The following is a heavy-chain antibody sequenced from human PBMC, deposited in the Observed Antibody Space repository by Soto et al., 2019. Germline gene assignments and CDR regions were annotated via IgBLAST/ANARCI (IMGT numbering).Heavy chain of an antibody. Sequence: GGSLRLSCVRSGFTFSSYGMQWVRQAPGKGLEWLAVISFDGNYKYHAGSVKGRFTISRDDSKHTLFLEMNSLRPEETAVYYCVKDNLHSRTHEKWYLVHWDPETLLAVSS. CDR1: GFTFSSYG. CDR3: VKDNLHSRTHEKWYLVH. V-gene: IGHV3-30*18. J-gene: IGHJ5*02. D-gene: IGHD1-26*01. CDR2: ISFDGNYK.